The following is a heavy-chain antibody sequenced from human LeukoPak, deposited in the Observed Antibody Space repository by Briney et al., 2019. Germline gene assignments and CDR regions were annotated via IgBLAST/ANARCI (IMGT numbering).Heavy chain of an antibody. J-gene: IGHJ4*02. CDR1: GGTFSSYA. CDR3: ARVGYCSRGVCYNYDY. D-gene: IGHD2-8*01. V-gene: IGHV1-69*05. CDR2: IIPIFGTA. Sequence: SVKVSCKASGGTFSSYAISWVRQAPGQGLERMGGIIPIFGTANYAQKFQGRVTITTDESTSTAYMELSSLRSEDTAVYYCARVGYCSRGVCYNYDYWGQGTQVTVSS.